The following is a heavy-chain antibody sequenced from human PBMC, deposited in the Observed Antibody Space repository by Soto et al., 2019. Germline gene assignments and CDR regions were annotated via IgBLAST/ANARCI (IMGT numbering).Heavy chain of an antibody. Sequence: SETLSLTCSVSGAYISSYYWSWIRQPAGKGLEWIGRIYTTGSTNHNPSLKSRVTMSDDTSNNQLSLRLSSVTAADTAVYYCARDSALTGGSNWYFDLWGRGALVTVSS. CDR1: GAYISSYY. CDR3: ARDSALTGGSNWYFDL. V-gene: IGHV4-4*07. D-gene: IGHD7-27*01. CDR2: IYTTGST. J-gene: IGHJ2*01.